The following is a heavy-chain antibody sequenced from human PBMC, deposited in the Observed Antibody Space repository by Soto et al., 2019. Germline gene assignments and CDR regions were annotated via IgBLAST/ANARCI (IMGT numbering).Heavy chain of an antibody. V-gene: IGHV4-31*03. CDR1: GGSISSGGYY. Sequence: PSDTLSLTCTVSGGSISSGGYYWSWIRQHPGKGLEWIGYIYYSGRTYYNPSLKSRVTISVDTSKNQFSLKLSSVTAADTAVYYCARDADPHRYCSGGSCAGGRYFAYCGQGTLVTVSS. CDR2: IYYSGRT. CDR3: ARDADPHRYCSGGSCAGGRYFAY. J-gene: IGHJ4*02. D-gene: IGHD2-15*01.